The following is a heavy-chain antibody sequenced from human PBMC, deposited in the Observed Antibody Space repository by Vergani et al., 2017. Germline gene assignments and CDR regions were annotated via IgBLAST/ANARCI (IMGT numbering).Heavy chain of an antibody. D-gene: IGHD5-24*01. Sequence: EVQLLPSGAEVKKPGESLKISCKGSGYSFTSYWICWVRQMPGKGLEWMGIIYPCDSDTRYSPSFQGQVTISADKSISTAYLQWSSLKASDTAMYYCARHWSRDGYNPGVDYWGQGTLVTVSS. CDR2: IYPCDSDT. CDR1: GYSFTSYW. V-gene: IGHV5-51*01. CDR3: ARHWSRDGYNPGVDY. J-gene: IGHJ4*02.